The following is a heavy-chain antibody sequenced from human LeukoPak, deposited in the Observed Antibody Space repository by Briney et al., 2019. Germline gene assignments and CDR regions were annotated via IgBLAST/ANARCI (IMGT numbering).Heavy chain of an antibody. Sequence: ASVKVSCKASGGTFSSYAISWVRQAPGQGLEWMGGIIPIFGTANYAQKFQGRVTMTRDTSTSTVYMELSSLRSEDTAVYYCARDRGSTMIVVGTGDGPMPYYFDYWGQGTLVTVSS. J-gene: IGHJ4*02. CDR3: ARDRGSTMIVVGTGDGPMPYYFDY. CDR1: GGTFSSYA. CDR2: IIPIFGTA. D-gene: IGHD3-22*01. V-gene: IGHV1-69*05.